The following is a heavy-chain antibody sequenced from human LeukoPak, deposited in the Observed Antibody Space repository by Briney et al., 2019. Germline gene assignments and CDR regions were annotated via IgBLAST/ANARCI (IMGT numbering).Heavy chain of an antibody. CDR1: GGSISSGGYY. J-gene: IGHJ4*02. V-gene: IGHV4-31*03. CDR3: AREMNYHDSTGYYLHYFEY. CDR2: IYYSGST. Sequence: SETLSLTCTVSGGSISSGGYYWSWIRQHPGKGLEWIGYIYYSGSTYYNPSLKSRVTISVDTSKNQFSLKLSSVTAADTAVYYCAREMNYHDSTGYYLHYFEYWGQGTLVTVSS. D-gene: IGHD3-22*01.